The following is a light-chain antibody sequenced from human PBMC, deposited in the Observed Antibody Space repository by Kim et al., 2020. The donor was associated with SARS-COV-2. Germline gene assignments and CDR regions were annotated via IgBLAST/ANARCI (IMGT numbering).Light chain of an antibody. CDR2: GIS. Sequence: RVTIPCTGSNSNSGAGYDVHWYQQLPGTAPKLLIYGISNRPSGVPDRFSGSKSGTSASLAITGLQAEDEADYYCQSYDSSLSGYVFGTGTKVTVL. V-gene: IGLV1-40*01. CDR3: QSYDSSLSGYV. CDR1: NSNSGAGYD. J-gene: IGLJ1*01.